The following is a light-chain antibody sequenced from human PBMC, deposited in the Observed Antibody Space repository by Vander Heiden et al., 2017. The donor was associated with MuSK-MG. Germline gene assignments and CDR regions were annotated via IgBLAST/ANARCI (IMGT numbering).Light chain of an antibody. CDR2: DAS. V-gene: IGKV1-33*01. J-gene: IGKJ2*01. CDR3: QQYDNLPAYT. Sequence: DIQMTQSPSSLSASVGDRVTITCQASQDISNYLNWYQQKPGKAPKLLIYDASNLETGVPSRFSGSGSGTDFTFTISSLQPEDIATYYCQQYDNLPAYTFGQGTKLEIQ. CDR1: QDISNY.